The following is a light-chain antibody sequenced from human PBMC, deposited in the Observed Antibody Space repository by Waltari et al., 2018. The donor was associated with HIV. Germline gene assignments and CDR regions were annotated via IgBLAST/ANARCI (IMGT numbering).Light chain of an antibody. J-gene: IGLJ3*02. CDR2: DVS. CDR3: LTYVSKTSTWQ. CDR1: DIDIGNYNL. Sequence: QSALTPPASVSGNPGQSVTITCTGTDIDIGNYNLLSWFQQHPGKAPKLLIYDVSKRPSGVSSRFSGSKSGYFASLTISGLLTEDESSYYCLTYVSKTSTWQFGGGTYLTV. V-gene: IGLV2-23*02.